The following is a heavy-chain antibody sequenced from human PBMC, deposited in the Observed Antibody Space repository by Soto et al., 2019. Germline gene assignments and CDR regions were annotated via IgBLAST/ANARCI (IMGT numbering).Heavy chain of an antibody. Sequence: PGESLKISCKGSGYSFTSYWIGWVRQMPGKGLEWMGIIYPGDSDTRYSPSFRGQVTISADKSISTAYLQWSSLKASDTAMYYCARGGSSSSGRYYYYGMDVWGQGTTVTVSS. CDR2: IYPGDSDT. V-gene: IGHV5-51*01. D-gene: IGHD6-6*01. CDR1: GYSFTSYW. CDR3: ARGGSSSSGRYYYYGMDV. J-gene: IGHJ6*02.